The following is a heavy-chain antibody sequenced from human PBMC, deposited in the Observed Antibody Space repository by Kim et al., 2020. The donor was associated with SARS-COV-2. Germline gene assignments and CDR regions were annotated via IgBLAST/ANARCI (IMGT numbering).Heavy chain of an antibody. Sequence: SETLSLTCAVYGGSFSGYYWSWIRQPPGKGLEWIGEINHSGSTNYNPSLKSRVTISVDTSKNQFSLKLSSVTAADTAVYYCARGVIRGAGIAAAGKRPQLPGRASCWFDPWGQGTLVTVSS. CDR2: INHSGST. J-gene: IGHJ5*02. V-gene: IGHV4-34*01. CDR1: GGSFSGYY. CDR3: ARGVIRGAGIAAAGKRPQLPGRASCWFDP. D-gene: IGHD6-13*01.